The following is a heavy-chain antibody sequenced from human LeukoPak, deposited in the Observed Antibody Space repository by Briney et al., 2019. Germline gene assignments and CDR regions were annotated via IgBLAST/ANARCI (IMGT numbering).Heavy chain of an antibody. CDR3: ASAVRGVIIYLDY. CDR2: IYYSGST. Sequence: SETLSLTCTVSGGSISSYYWSWIRQPPGKGLEWIGYIYYSGSTYYNPSLKSRVTISVDTSKNQFSLKLSSVTAADTAVYYCASAVRGVIIYLDYWGQGTLVTVSS. V-gene: IGHV4-59*08. D-gene: IGHD3-10*01. J-gene: IGHJ4*02. CDR1: GGSISSYY.